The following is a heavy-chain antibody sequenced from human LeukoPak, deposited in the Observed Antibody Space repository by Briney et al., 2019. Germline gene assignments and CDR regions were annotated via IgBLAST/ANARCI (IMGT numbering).Heavy chain of an antibody. J-gene: IGHJ5*02. Sequence: PSETLSLTCTVSGGSISSSSYYWGWIRQPPGKGLEWIGSIYYSGSTYYNPSLKSRVTISVDTSKNQFSLKLSSVTAVDTAVYYCARLRSYDFWSGYYNWFDPWGQGTLVTVSS. CDR3: ARLRSYDFWSGYYNWFDP. CDR2: IYYSGST. CDR1: GGSISSSSYY. D-gene: IGHD3-3*01. V-gene: IGHV4-39*01.